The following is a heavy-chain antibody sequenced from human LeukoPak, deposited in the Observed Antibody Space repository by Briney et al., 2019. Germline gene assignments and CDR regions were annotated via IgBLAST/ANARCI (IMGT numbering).Heavy chain of an antibody. V-gene: IGHV3-15*01. CDR1: GFTFSNAW. CDR3: ARGYCSGGSCYFLDY. Sequence: PGGSLRLSCAASGFTFSNAWMSWVRQAPGKGLEWVGRIKSKTDGGTTDYAAPVKGRFTISRDDSKNTLYLQMNSLKTEDTAVYYCARGYCSGGSCYFLDYWGQGTLVTVSS. D-gene: IGHD2-15*01. CDR2: IKSKTDGGTT. J-gene: IGHJ4*02.